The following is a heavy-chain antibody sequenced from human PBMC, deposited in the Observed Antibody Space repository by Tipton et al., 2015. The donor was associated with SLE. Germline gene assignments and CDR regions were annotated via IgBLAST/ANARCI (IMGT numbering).Heavy chain of an antibody. CDR2: IYTSGRT. CDR3: ARGGVVTLTQFDY. CDR1: GGSISSYY. J-gene: IGHJ4*02. Sequence: TLSLTCSVSGGSISSYYWSWIRQPAGKGLEWIGHIYTSGRTKYNPSLKSRVTIPVDTSKNQFSLKLSSVTAADTAVYYCARGGVVTLTQFDYWGQGTQVTVSS. V-gene: IGHV4-4*07. D-gene: IGHD3-10*01.